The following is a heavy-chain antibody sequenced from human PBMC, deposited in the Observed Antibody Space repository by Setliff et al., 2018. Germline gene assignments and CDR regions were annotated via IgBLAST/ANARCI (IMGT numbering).Heavy chain of an antibody. CDR3: ATDGPAYPLGAFDV. J-gene: IGHJ3*01. Sequence: SETLSLTCTVSGGYIARSYFYWGWIRQSPGKGPQWIGSIYYGGSTYYNPSLKSRAAFSIDTSKNQFSLKLTSVTAADTAPYYCATDGPAYPLGAFDVWGQGTMVTVSS. CDR1: GGYIARSYFY. D-gene: IGHD3-16*01. CDR2: IYYGGST. V-gene: IGHV4-39*01.